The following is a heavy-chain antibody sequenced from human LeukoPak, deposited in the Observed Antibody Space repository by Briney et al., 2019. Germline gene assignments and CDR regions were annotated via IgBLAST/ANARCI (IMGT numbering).Heavy chain of an antibody. CDR1: GFTFSSYS. Sequence: GGSLRLSCAASGFTFSSYSMGWVRQAPGKGLEWVSDISGSGGSTYYADFVKGRFTISRDNSKNTLCLKMNSLRAEDTAVYYCAKDTGPNDYWGQGTLVTVSS. V-gene: IGHV3-23*01. J-gene: IGHJ4*02. D-gene: IGHD1-14*01. CDR2: ISGSGGST. CDR3: AKDTGPNDY.